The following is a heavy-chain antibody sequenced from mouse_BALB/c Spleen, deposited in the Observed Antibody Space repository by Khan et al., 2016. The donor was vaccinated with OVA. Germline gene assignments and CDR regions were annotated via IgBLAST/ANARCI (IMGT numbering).Heavy chain of an antibody. Sequence: QVQLQQSGAELARPGASVKLSCKASGYTFTDYYINWVKLRTGQGLEWIGEISPGSGDTYYNERFKGKATLTAAKSSSTAYMQLSSLTSEASAVYFCSRRNYFGYTFAYWGQGTLVTGSA. J-gene: IGHJ3*01. D-gene: IGHD1-2*01. CDR2: ISPGSGDT. CDR1: GYTFTDYY. V-gene: IGHV1-77*01. CDR3: SRRNYFGYTFAY.